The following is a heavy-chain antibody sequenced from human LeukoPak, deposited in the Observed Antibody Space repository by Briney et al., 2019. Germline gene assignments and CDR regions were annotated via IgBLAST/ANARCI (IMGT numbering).Heavy chain of an antibody. CDR3: ARENSYYYYGMDV. Sequence: GGSLRLSCAASGFTFRDYYMSWIRQAPGKGLEWVSYISSSGSTIYYADSVKGRFTISRDNAKNSLYLQMNSLRAEDTAVYYCARENSYYYYGMDVWGHGTTVTVSS. V-gene: IGHV3-11*01. D-gene: IGHD1/OR15-1a*01. J-gene: IGHJ6*02. CDR1: GFTFRDYY. CDR2: ISSSGSTI.